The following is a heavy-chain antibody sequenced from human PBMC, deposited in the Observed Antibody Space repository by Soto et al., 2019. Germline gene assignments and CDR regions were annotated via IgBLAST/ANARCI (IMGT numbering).Heavy chain of an antibody. CDR3: ARDVSSWTEYSSSSGWFDP. D-gene: IGHD6-6*01. CDR2: ISSSGSTI. V-gene: IGHV3-11*01. Sequence: GGSLRLSCAASGFTFSDYYMSWIRQAPGKGLEWVSYISSSGSTIYYADSVKGRFTISRDNAKNSLYLQMNSLRAEDTAVYYCARDVSSWTEYSSSSGWFDPWGQATLVTVSS. CDR1: GFTFSDYY. J-gene: IGHJ5*02.